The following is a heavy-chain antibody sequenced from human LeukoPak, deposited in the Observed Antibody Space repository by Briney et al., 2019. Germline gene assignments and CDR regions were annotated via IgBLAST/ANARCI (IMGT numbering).Heavy chain of an antibody. V-gene: IGHV3-23*01. CDR1: GFTFSSYA. CDR3: AKGSGIAVAGIGGSYFDY. CDR2: ISGSGGST. J-gene: IGHJ4*02. Sequence: GGSLRLSCAASGFTFSSYAMRWVRQAPGKGLEWVSAISGSGGSTCYADSVKGRFTTSRDNSKNTLYLQMNSLRAEDTAVYYCAKGSGIAVAGIGGSYFDYWGQGTLVTVSS. D-gene: IGHD6-19*01.